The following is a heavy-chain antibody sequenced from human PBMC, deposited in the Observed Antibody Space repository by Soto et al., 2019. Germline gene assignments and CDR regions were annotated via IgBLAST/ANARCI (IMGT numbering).Heavy chain of an antibody. V-gene: IGHV2-5*02. CDR3: ARWGSSRLDY. CDR1: GFSLSTSGVGVG. Sequence: QITLKESGPTLVKPTQTLTLTCTFSGFSLSTSGVGVGVGWIRQPPGKALEWLALIYWDDDKLYSPSLKTRVTITKDTSKNHVVLTMTNMDPVDTATYSCARWGSSRLDYWGQGTLVTVSS. J-gene: IGHJ4*02. D-gene: IGHD3-16*02. CDR2: IYWDDDK.